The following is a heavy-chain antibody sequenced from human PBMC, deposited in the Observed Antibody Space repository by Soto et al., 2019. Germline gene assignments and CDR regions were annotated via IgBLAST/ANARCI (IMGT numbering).Heavy chain of an antibody. D-gene: IGHD4-17*01. CDR1: GFSLRTSGVG. Sequence: QITLKESGPTLVKPTQTLTLTCTFSGFSLRTSGVGVGWIRQPPGKALEWLALIYWDDGKRYSPSLKSRLTITKETSKNQVVLRMTNMDPVDTATYYCAHLTTGGFYFGYWGQGTLVTVSS. CDR3: AHLTTGGFYFGY. J-gene: IGHJ4*02. V-gene: IGHV2-5*02. CDR2: IYWDDGK.